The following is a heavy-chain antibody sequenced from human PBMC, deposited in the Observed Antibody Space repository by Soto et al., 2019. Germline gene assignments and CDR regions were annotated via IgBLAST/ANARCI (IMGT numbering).Heavy chain of an antibody. D-gene: IGHD1-26*01. CDR1: GYSFTNYG. J-gene: IGHJ5*02. CDR2: ISAHNGNT. Sequence: QVQLVQSGAEVKKPGASVKVSCKASGYSFTNYGISWVRQAPGQGLEWMGWISAHNGNTYYAQKLQGRVTLTTDTSTSTAYMELRSLRSDDTAVYYCARDPIVFLPSTTGGWFDPWGQGTLVTVSS. V-gene: IGHV1-18*01. CDR3: ARDPIVFLPSTTGGWFDP.